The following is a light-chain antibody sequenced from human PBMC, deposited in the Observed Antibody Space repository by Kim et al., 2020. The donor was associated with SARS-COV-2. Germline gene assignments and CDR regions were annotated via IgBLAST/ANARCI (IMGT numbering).Light chain of an antibody. CDR2: SNN. J-gene: IGLJ3*02. CDR3: ASWDDSLNGWV. Sequence: GQRVTISCSGSGSNIGSNTVSWYQQFPGTAPKLLIYSNNQRPSGVPDRISGSKSGTSASLAVSGLQSEDEADYHCASWDDSLNGWVFGGGTKLTVL. V-gene: IGLV1-44*01. CDR1: GSNIGSNT.